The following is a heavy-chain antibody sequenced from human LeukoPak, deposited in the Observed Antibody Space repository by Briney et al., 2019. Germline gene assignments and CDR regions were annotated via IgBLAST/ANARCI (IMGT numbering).Heavy chain of an antibody. CDR2: IFTGPLDGRT. V-gene: IGHV3-53*01. CDR3: ATRGA. Sequence: PGGSLRLSCAASGFGVNSDFMTWVRQAPGKGLERVSIIFTGPLDGRTAHADCVKGRFTISSDKSPNPLYLQMESLGMDDQDIYYCATRGAWGPGTLVTVSS. CDR1: GFGVNSDF. J-gene: IGHJ5*02.